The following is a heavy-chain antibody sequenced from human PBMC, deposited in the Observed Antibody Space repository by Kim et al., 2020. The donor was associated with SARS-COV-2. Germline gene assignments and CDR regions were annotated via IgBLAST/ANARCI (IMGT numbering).Heavy chain of an antibody. V-gene: IGHV1-8*01. CDR3: ARAPGQLGP. CDR2: GNP. Sequence: GNPGYAKKCQGRVTMTRNTSISTAYMELSSLRSEDTAVYYCARAPGQLGPWGQGTLVTVSS. J-gene: IGHJ5*02. D-gene: IGHD1-1*01.